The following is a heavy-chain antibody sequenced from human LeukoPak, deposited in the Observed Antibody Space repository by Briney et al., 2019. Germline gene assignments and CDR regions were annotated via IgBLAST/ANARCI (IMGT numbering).Heavy chain of an antibody. CDR3: AKGGGFGELLSPFDY. V-gene: IGHV3-23*01. CDR1: GFTFSSYS. Sequence: PGGSLRLSCAASGFTFSSYSMNWVRQAPGKGLEWVSAISGSGGSTYYADSVKGRFTISRDNSKNTLYLQMNSLRAEDTAVYYCAKGGGFGELLSPFDYWGQGTLVTVSS. J-gene: IGHJ4*02. CDR2: ISGSGGST. D-gene: IGHD3-10*01.